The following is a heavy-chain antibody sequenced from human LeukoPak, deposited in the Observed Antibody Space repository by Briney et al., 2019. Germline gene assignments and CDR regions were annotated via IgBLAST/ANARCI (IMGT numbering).Heavy chain of an antibody. J-gene: IGHJ4*02. CDR3: ARSYCSGGSCVPFDY. D-gene: IGHD2-15*01. CDR2: ISAYNGNT. Sequence: GASVKVSCKASGYTFTSYGISWVRQAPGQGLEWMGWISAYNGNTNYAQKLQGRVTMTRNTSISTAYMELSSLRSEDTAVYYCARSYCSGGSCVPFDYWGQGTLVTVSS. V-gene: IGHV1-18*04. CDR1: GYTFTSYG.